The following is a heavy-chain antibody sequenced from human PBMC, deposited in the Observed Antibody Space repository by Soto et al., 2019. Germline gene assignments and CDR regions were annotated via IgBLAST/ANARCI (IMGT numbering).Heavy chain of an antibody. CDR1: GGTFSSYA. D-gene: IGHD1-26*01. CDR2: IIPIFGTA. V-gene: IGHV1-69*14. CDR3: GRDRGVGATKQLSFAY. J-gene: IGHJ4*02. Sequence: QVQLVQSGAEVKKPGSSVKVSCKASGGTFSSYAISWVRQAPGQGLEWMGGIIPIFGTANYAQKFQGRVTITEDKSTRTAYRELGSLKSEDTAVYYWGRDRGVGATKQLSFAYWGKGTLVPVSS.